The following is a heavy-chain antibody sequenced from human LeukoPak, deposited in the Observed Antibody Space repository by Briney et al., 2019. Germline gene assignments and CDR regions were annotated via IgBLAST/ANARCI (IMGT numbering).Heavy chain of an antibody. V-gene: IGHV1-2*02. J-gene: IGHJ5*02. CDR1: GYTFTGYY. Sequence: ASVKVSCKASGYTFTGYYMHWVRQAPGQGLEWMGWINPNSGGTNYAQKFQGRVTMTRVTSISTAYMELSRLRSDDTAVYYCARENIAAAGWNWFDPWGQGTLVTVSS. D-gene: IGHD6-13*01. CDR3: ARENIAAAGWNWFDP. CDR2: INPNSGGT.